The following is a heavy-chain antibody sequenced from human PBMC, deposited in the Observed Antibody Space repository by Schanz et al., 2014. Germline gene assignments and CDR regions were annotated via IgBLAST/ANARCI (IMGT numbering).Heavy chain of an antibody. J-gene: IGHJ4*02. CDR2: ISNDGSIK. V-gene: IGHV3-30-3*02. CDR3: ASPSGYSDYGTYFDF. D-gene: IGHD5-12*01. Sequence: QVQLVESGGGVVQPGRSLRLSCAASGFIFSSYAMHWVRQAPGKGLEWVALISNDGSIKYYADSVEGRFTISRDNSRNTLYLQMNSLRTEDTAVYYCASPSGYSDYGTYFDFWGQGTLVTVSS. CDR1: GFIFSSYA.